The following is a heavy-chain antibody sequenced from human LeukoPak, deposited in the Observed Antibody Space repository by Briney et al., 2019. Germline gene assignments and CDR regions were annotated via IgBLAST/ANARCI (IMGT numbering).Heavy chain of an antibody. J-gene: IGHJ6*02. D-gene: IGHD3-10*01. CDR1: GHSFTAYY. V-gene: IGHV1-2*02. Sequence: ASVPVSCKACGHSFTAYYMFWVRQAPGQGLEGMGWINPNSGGTNFAQKFQGRVTMTSDTSISTAYMELSRLRSDDTAVYYCARFRRVRGYYGMDVWGQGTTVTVSS. CDR2: INPNSGGT. CDR3: ARFRRVRGYYGMDV.